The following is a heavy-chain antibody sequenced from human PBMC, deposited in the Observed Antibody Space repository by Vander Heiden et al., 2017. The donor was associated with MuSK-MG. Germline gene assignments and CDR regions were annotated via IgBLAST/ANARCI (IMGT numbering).Heavy chain of an antibody. CDR2: AYFSGST. J-gene: IGHJ4*02. V-gene: IGHV4-59*01. CDR3: AAMNSREWTLDY. D-gene: IGHD6-19*01. CDR1: ANSFNNYY. Sequence: QVLLQESGPRLLKSSETLSLSCNVSANSFNNYYWTWVRQPPGAVLEWIGHAYFSGSTLYSPSLRSRVAISMDRSHSQVSLKMTSLTAADTAVYFCAAMNSREWTLDYWGQGALVTVSS.